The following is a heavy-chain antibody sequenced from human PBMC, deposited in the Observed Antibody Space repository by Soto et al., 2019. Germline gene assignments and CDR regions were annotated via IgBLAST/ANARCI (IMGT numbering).Heavy chain of an antibody. J-gene: IGHJ5*02. CDR1: DGSISRGGSY. CDR3: AREYYGDYGLIDP. D-gene: IGHD4-17*01. V-gene: IGHV4-31*03. CDR2: IYYSGST. Sequence: PSETLSLTCTVSDGSISRGGSYWNWIRQHPGKGLEGIGYIYYSGSTYYNPSLKSRVTISVDTSKNQFSLKLSSVTAADTAVYYCAREYYGDYGLIDPWGQGTLVTVSS.